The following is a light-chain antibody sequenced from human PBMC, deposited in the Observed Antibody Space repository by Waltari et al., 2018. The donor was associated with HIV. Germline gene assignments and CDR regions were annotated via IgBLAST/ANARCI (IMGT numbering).Light chain of an antibody. CDR1: ISNIGVNY. CDR3: GTWDYSLDSGV. CDR2: ANN. Sequence: QSVMTQPPSVSAAPGQKVTISCSGISNIGVNYVSWYQQVPGTAPKLLIYANNKRPSRIPDRFSGARSGTSATLDISGLQPGDEADYYCGTWDYSLDSGVFGGGTKLTVL. V-gene: IGLV1-51*01. J-gene: IGLJ3*02.